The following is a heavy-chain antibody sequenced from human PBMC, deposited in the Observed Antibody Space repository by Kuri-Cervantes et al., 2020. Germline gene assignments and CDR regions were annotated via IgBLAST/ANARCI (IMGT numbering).Heavy chain of an antibody. CDR3: VRSRIVVVPAATRDAFDI. J-gene: IGHJ3*02. D-gene: IGHD2-2*01. CDR2: IYSCGST. V-gene: IGHV3-66*03. Sequence: GGSLRLSCAASGFTVSSNYMSWVRQAPGKGLEWVSVIYSCGSTYYADSVKGRFTISRDNSKNTLYLQMNSLRAEDTAVYYCVRSRIVVVPAATRDAFDIWGQGTMVTVSS. CDR1: GFTVSSNY.